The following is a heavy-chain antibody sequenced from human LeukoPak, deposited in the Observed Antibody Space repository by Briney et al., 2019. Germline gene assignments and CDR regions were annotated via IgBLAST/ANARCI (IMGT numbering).Heavy chain of an antibody. CDR1: GYTFTGYY. J-gene: IGHJ4*02. Sequence: ASVKVSCKASGYTFTGYYMHWVRQAPGQGLEWMGWINPNSGGTNYAQKFRGRVTMTRDTSISTAYMELSRLRSDDTAVYYCARVNDYGDYVDYWGQGTLVTVSS. D-gene: IGHD4-17*01. CDR2: INPNSGGT. CDR3: ARVNDYGDYVDY. V-gene: IGHV1-2*02.